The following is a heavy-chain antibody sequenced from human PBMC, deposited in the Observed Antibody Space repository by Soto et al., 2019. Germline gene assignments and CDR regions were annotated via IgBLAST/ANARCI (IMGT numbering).Heavy chain of an antibody. CDR2: ISPYNGHT. V-gene: IGHV1-18*01. D-gene: IGHD2-2*01. CDR1: GYSFTSYG. Sequence: ASVKVSCKASGYSFTSYGISWVGRAPGQGLEWMGWISPYNGHTQFVERFQGRVTMTTDTSTKTAYMELRNLRSDDTAHYYCARDLTIVPATNPRLETYGMEVLGQGTTVNVSS. CDR3: ARDLTIVPATNPRLETYGMEV. J-gene: IGHJ6*01.